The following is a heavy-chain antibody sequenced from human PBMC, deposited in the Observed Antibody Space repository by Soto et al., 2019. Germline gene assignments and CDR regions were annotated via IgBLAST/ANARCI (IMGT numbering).Heavy chain of an antibody. D-gene: IGHD3-3*01. CDR1: GYTFTSYD. Sequence: ASVKVSCKASGYTFTSYDINWVRQATGQGLEWMGWMNPNSGNTGYAQKFQGRVTMTRNTSISTAYMELSSLRSEDTAVYYCAREGSITIFGVYGMDVWGQGTTVTVSS. J-gene: IGHJ6*02. CDR2: MNPNSGNT. V-gene: IGHV1-8*01. CDR3: AREGSITIFGVYGMDV.